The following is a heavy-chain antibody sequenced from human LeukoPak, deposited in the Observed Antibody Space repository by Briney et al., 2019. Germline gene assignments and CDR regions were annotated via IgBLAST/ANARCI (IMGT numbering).Heavy chain of an antibody. Sequence: SVKVSCKASGGTFSSYAISWVRQAPGQGLEWMGGIIPIFGTANYAQKFQGRVTITADESTSTAYMELSSLRSEDTAVYYCARISTHSKDYYDSSGYYNWGQGTLVTVSS. CDR2: IIPIFGTA. CDR3: ARISTHSKDYYDSSGYYN. CDR1: GGTFSSYA. J-gene: IGHJ4*02. V-gene: IGHV1-69*13. D-gene: IGHD3-22*01.